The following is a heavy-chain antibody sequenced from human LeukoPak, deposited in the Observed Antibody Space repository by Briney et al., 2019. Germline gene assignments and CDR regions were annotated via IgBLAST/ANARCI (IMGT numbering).Heavy chain of an antibody. CDR1: GYTFTSYY. J-gene: IGHJ5*02. D-gene: IGHD2-8*01. V-gene: IGHV1-46*01. CDR2: INPSGGST. Sequence: ASVKVSCKASGYTFTSYYMHWVRQAPGQGLEWMGIINPSGGSTSYAQKFQGRVTMTRDTSTSTVYMELSSLGSEDTAAYYCARDSNEWNWFDPWGQGTLVTVSS. CDR3: ARDSNEWNWFDP.